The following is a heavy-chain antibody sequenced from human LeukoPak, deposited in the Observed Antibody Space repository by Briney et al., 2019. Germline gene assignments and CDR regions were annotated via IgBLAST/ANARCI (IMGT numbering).Heavy chain of an antibody. D-gene: IGHD6-13*01. V-gene: IGHV4-31*03. J-gene: IGHJ5*02. Sequence: SETLSLTCTVSGGSISSGGYYWSWIRQHPGKGLEWIGYIYYSGSTYYNPSLKSRVTISVDTSKNQFSLKLSSVTAADTAVYYCARGWAAAGTWFDPWGPGTLVTVSS. CDR1: GGSISSGGYY. CDR2: IYYSGST. CDR3: ARGWAAAGTWFDP.